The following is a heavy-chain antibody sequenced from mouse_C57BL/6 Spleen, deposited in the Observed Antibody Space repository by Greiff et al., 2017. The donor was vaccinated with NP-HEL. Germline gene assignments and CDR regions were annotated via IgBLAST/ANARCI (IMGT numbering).Heavy chain of an antibody. J-gene: IGHJ4*01. D-gene: IGHD2-4*01. CDR1: GYTFTDYY. CDR3: ARGAYDYDGSD. V-gene: IGHV1-76*01. Sequence: VQLQQSGAELVRPGASVKLSCKASGYTFTDYYINWVKQRPGQGLEWIARIYPGSGNTYYNEKFKGKATLTAEKSSSTSYMQLSSLTSEDSAVYLGARGAYDYDGSDWGQGTSVTVSA. CDR2: IYPGSGNT.